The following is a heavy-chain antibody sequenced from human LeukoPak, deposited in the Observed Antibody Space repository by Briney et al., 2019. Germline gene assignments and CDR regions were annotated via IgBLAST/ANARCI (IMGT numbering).Heavy chain of an antibody. Sequence: SGGSLRLSCVASGFTFSSYAMSWVRQAPGKGLEWVSTITGSCGNTFYADPVKGRFAVSRDNSRNTLYLQMNSLRAEDTAVYYCAKTGQFDYWGQGTLVTVSS. D-gene: IGHD7-27*01. CDR3: AKTGQFDY. V-gene: IGHV3-23*01. CDR1: GFTFSSYA. CDR2: ITGSCGNT. J-gene: IGHJ4*02.